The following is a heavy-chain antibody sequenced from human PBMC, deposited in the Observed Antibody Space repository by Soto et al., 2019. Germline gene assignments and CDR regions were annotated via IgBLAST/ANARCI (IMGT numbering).Heavy chain of an antibody. J-gene: IGHJ4*02. CDR1: GSRFSNYV. V-gene: IGHV1-69*06. Sequence: QVQLVQSGAEVKTRGSSLKVSCKVSGSRFSNYVISWVRQAPGHGLEWLGRIIPIFNSTEYAESFQGRVTTTADKSTSTASLELSSLRSDDTAVYYCAREGRGKKAGYNGLVSLGYWGQGPLVTVSS. CDR2: IIPIFNST. CDR3: AREGRGKKAGYNGLVSLGY. D-gene: IGHD2-2*02.